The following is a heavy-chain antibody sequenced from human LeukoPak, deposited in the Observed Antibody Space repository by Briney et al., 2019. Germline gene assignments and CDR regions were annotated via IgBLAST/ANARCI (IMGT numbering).Heavy chain of an antibody. CDR2: IYPNSGGT. Sequence: ASVNVSCKTSGYTFTDYFIHWVRQAPGQGLEWMGWIYPNSGGTNYAQKFQGRVTMTRDTSISTAFMELSSLRSDDTAVYYCARGTPYSYYMDVWGKGTTVTVS. CDR3: ARGTPYSYYMDV. CDR1: GYTFTDYF. J-gene: IGHJ6*03. V-gene: IGHV1-2*02.